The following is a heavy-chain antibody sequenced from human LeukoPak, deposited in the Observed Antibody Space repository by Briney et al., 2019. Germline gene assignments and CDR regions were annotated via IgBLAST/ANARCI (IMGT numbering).Heavy chain of an antibody. CDR3: AKDPYSGSYYAPYYFDY. V-gene: IGHV3-43*02. CDR1: GFTFDGYA. J-gene: IGHJ4*02. CDR2: ISGDGGST. D-gene: IGHD1-26*01. Sequence: GGSLRLSCAASGFTFDGYAMHWVRQAPGKGLEWVSLISGDGGSTYYADSVKGRFTSSRDNSKNSLYLQMNSLRTEDTALYYCAKDPYSGSYYAPYYFDYWGQGTLVTVSS.